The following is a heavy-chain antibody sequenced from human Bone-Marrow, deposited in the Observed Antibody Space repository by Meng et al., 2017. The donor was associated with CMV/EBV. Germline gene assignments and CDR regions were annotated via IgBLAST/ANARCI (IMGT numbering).Heavy chain of an antibody. V-gene: IGHV1-69*06. J-gene: IGHJ3*02. D-gene: IGHD2-2*01. CDR1: GGTFSSYA. CDR2: IIPIFGTA. Sequence: SVKVSCKASGGTFSSYAISWVRQAPGQGLEWMGGIIPIFGTANYAQKFQGRVTITADKSTSTAYMELSSLRSEDTAVYYCARVGRYCSSTSCFNAFDIWGQGTMVTVSS. CDR3: ARVGRYCSSTSCFNAFDI.